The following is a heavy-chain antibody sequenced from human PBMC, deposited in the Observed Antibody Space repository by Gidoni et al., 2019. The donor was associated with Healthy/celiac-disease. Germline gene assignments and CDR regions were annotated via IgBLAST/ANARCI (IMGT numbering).Heavy chain of an antibody. CDR1: EFTFSNFA. Sequence: QVQLVESGGGVVQPGRSLRLSCAVSEFTFSNFAMHWVRQAPGKGLEWVAVISYDGSNKYYADSVKGRFTISRDNSKNTLYLQMNSLKTEDTAVYYCARAGDIVVVVAARPYYYGMDVWGQGTTVTVSS. V-gene: IGHV3-30-3*01. CDR2: ISYDGSNK. J-gene: IGHJ6*02. CDR3: ARAGDIVVVVAARPYYYGMDV. D-gene: IGHD2-15*01.